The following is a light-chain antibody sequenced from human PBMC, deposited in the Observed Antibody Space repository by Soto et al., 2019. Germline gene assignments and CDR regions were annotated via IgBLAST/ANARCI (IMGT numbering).Light chain of an antibody. CDR2: EVG. CDR1: SSDVGGYNY. V-gene: IGLV2-14*01. Sequence: LSQPACGAGSPGQAVTVSCTGTSSDVGGYNYVSWYQQHPGKAPKLMIYEVGNRPSGVSNRFSGSKSGNTASLTISGLQAEDEADYYCSSYTSSSTLVFGGGTKVTVL. J-gene: IGLJ2*01. CDR3: SSYTSSSTLV.